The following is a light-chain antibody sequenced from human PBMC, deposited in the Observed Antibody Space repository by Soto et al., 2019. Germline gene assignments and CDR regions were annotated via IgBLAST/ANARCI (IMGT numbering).Light chain of an antibody. CDR1: RVISSW. CDR2: AAS. J-gene: IGKJ5*01. CDR3: QQSHTCPIT. V-gene: IGKV1-12*01. Sequence: DIPMTQSPSSVSASVGDSVTITCRASRVISSWLAWYQQKPGKAPNLLIYAASNLQSGVPSRFSASGSGTDFTLSINNLQPEDFATYYCQQSHTCPITFGQGTRLEIK.